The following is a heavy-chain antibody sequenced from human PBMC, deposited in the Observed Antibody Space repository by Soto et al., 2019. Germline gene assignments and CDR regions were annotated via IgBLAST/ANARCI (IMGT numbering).Heavy chain of an antibody. CDR2: VSWNSATI. CDR3: AKGGASRVDALDV. CDR1: GFTFDEYA. Sequence: SLRLSCAASGFTFDEYAMHWVRQVPGKGLEWVSTVSWNSATIAYADSVKGRFIISRDSATNSLYLQMSSLRPEDTAFYYCAKGGASRVDALDVWGQGTLVTVSS. D-gene: IGHD3-16*01. V-gene: IGHV3-9*01. J-gene: IGHJ3*01.